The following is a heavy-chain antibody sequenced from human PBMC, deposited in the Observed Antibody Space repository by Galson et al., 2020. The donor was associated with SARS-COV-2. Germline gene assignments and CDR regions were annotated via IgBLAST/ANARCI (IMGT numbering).Heavy chain of an antibody. CDR3: ARAYYYDSSGYYPHLRYYFDY. CDR2: IYYTGNT. CDR1: GGSISSSVYY. Sequence: ASETLSLTCSVSGGSISSSVYYWGWIRQPPGKGLEWIGSIYYTGNTYYNPSLKSRVTISLDSSKNQFSLRLSSVTAADTAVYYCARAYYYDSSGYYPHLRYYFDYWGQGTLVIVSS. V-gene: IGHV4-39*01. J-gene: IGHJ4*02. D-gene: IGHD3-22*01.